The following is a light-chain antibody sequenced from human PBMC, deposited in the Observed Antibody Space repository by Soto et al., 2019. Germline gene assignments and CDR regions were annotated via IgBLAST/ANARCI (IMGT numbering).Light chain of an antibody. CDR2: DAS. CDR1: QSISNW. J-gene: IGKJ2*01. CDR3: QHCNSYPYT. V-gene: IGKV1-5*01. Sequence: DIQMTQSPSTLSASVGDRVTITCRASQSISNWLAWYQQKPGKAPKLLIYDASSLESGVPSRFSGSGSGTEFTLTISSLQPDDFATYYCQHCNSYPYTFGQGTKLEIK.